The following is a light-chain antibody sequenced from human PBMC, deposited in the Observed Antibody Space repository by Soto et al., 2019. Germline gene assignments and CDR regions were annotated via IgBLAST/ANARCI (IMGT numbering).Light chain of an antibody. J-gene: IGKJ1*01. CDR3: QKYNVSPWA. CDR2: AAS. CDR1: QDISKD. Sequence: DIHMTQSPSSLSASIGARVTITCRASQDISKDLAWYQQKPWKVPKLLIYAASTLQSGFRSRFSGSGSVTDFTLSISSLQPEDVATYYYQKYNVSPWAVGQGSKVEIK. V-gene: IGKV1-27*01.